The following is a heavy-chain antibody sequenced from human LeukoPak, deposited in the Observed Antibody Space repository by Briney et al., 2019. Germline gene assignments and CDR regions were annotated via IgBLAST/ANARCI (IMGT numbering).Heavy chain of an antibody. CDR2: TYYNGSS. D-gene: IGHD3-22*01. CDR1: GGSITSISNY. V-gene: IGHV4-39*07. J-gene: IGHJ4*02. CDR3: ASSNDAYYYDSSGYIGY. Sequence: SETLSLTCTVSGGSITSISNYWTWIRQPPGKGLEWIGNTYYNGSSYYNPSLKSRVTVSVETSKNQFSLKLSSVTAADTAVYYCASSNDAYYYDSSGYIGYWGQGTLVTVSS.